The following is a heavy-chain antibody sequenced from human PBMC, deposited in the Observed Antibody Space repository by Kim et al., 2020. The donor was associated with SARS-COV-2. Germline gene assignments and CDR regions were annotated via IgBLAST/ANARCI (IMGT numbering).Heavy chain of an antibody. CDR2: IWYDGSNK. V-gene: IGHV3-33*06. Sequence: GGSLRLSCAASGFTFSSYGMHWVRQAPGKGLEWVAVIWYDGSNKYYADSVKGRFTISRDNSKNTLYLQMNSLRAEDTAVYYCAKDLVSFAAVTGWFDPWGQGTLVTVSS. J-gene: IGHJ5*02. CDR1: GFTFSSYG. CDR3: AKDLVSFAAVTGWFDP. D-gene: IGHD6-13*01.